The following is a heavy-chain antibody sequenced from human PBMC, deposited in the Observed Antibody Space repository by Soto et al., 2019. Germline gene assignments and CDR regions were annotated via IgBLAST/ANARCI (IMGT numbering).Heavy chain of an antibody. Sequence: PSETLSLTCTVSGDSIISSDFYWGWVRQPPGKGLEWIGSIFYLGSSYYNPSLKSRVTMSVDTSKNQFSLRLRSVTAADTALYFCARVGGLVADTHYFDYWGQGTLVTVSS. V-gene: IGHV4-39*01. J-gene: IGHJ4*02. CDR2: IFYLGSS. CDR1: GDSIISSDFY. D-gene: IGHD2-8*02. CDR3: ARVGGLVADTHYFDY.